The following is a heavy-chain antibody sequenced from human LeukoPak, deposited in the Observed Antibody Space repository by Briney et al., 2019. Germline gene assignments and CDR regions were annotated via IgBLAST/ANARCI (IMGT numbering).Heavy chain of an antibody. V-gene: IGHV1-69*13. J-gene: IGHJ6*03. CDR3: ASTTSYYYYYMDV. Sequence: SVKVSCKASGGTFSSYAISWVRQAPGQGLEWMGGIIPIFGTANYAQKFQGRVTITADESTSTAYMELSSLRSEDTAVYYCASTTSYYYYYMDVWGKGTTVTVSS. D-gene: IGHD1-26*01. CDR2: IIPIFGTA. CDR1: GGTFSSYA.